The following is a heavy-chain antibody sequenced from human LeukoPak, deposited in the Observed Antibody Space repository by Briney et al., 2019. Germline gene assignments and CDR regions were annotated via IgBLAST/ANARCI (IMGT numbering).Heavy chain of an antibody. J-gene: IGHJ4*02. CDR1: GFTVSSNH. V-gene: IGHV3-53*01. D-gene: IGHD6-19*01. Sequence: GGSLRLFCAASGFTVSSNHMSWVRQVPGKGLDWVAVIYNGDNTKYADSVKGRFTIFRDNSKNTLYLQMNSLRAEDTAVYYCARAQRWLAFDSWGQGTLVTVSS. CDR3: ARAQRWLAFDS. CDR2: IYNGDNT.